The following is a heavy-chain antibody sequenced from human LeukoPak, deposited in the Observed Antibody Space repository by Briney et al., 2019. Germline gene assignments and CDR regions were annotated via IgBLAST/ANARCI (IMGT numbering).Heavy chain of an antibody. V-gene: IGHV3-69-1*01. CDR2: ISSSGTI. CDR1: GFTFSDYD. CDR3: ARVGFDP. Sequence: GGSLRLSCAASGFTFSDYDMHWVSQAPGKGLEWLSYISSSGTIYDAYSVEGRFTISRDNAKNSLFLQMNNLRVEDTAVYYCARVGFDPWGQGTLVTVSS. J-gene: IGHJ5*02.